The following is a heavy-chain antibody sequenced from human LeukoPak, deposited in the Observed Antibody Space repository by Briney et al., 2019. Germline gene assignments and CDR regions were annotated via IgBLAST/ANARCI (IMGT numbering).Heavy chain of an antibody. Sequence: GGSLRLSCAASGFTLSNYWMNWVRRAPGKGLVWVSRINTDGSSTDYADSVKGRFTISRDNAKNTLYLQMNSLRAEDTAVYYCARDLDGYRSGNGAWGQGTLVTVSS. CDR3: ARDLDGYRSGNGA. CDR1: GFTLSNYW. J-gene: IGHJ5*02. CDR2: INTDGSST. V-gene: IGHV3-74*01. D-gene: IGHD5-12*01.